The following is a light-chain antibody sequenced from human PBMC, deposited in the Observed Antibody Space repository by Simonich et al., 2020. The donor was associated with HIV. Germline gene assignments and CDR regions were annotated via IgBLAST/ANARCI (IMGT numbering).Light chain of an antibody. CDR1: QSVLYSSNNKNY. CDR3: QQYYSTLT. Sequence: DIVMTQSPDSLAVSLGERATINCKSSQSVLYSSNNKNYLAWYQQQPGQPPKLLFYWASTLESGVPDRFSGSGSGTDFTLTISSLQAEDVAIYYCQQYYSTLTFGGGTKVEIK. J-gene: IGKJ4*01. V-gene: IGKV4-1*01. CDR2: WAS.